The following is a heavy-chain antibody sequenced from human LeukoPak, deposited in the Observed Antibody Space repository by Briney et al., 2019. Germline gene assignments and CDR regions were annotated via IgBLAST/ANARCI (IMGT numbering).Heavy chain of an antibody. V-gene: IGHV5-51*01. CDR3: ARLPTGGRGIPGY. J-gene: IGHJ4*02. CDR2: IYPGDYDT. CDR1: GYSFTSYW. Sequence: GESLKISRKGSGYSFTSYWIGWARPIPGKGREWRGIIYPGDYDTRYSPSYQGQVAISADKSISTADLQWSSLEASDTAMYYCARLPTGGRGIPGYWGQGTLVTVSS. D-gene: IGHD2-8*02.